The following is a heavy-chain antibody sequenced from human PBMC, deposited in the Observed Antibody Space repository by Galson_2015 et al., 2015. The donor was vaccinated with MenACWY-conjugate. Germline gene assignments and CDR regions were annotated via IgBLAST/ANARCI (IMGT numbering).Heavy chain of an antibody. CDR3: ARIPATTIDAFDI. Sequence: PALVSPSPTLTLPCTFSGFSLSTSGMRVSWVRQPPGKALEWLACIVWDDDKFYSTSLKTRLTNSKDTSKNQVVLTMTNMDPVDTATYYCARIPATTIDAFDIWGQGTMVTVSS. CDR1: GFSLSTSGMR. V-gene: IGHV2-70*04. CDR2: IVWDDDK. D-gene: IGHD1-14*01. J-gene: IGHJ3*02.